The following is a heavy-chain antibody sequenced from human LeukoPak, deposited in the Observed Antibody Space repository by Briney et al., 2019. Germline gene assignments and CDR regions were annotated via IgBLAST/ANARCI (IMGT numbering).Heavy chain of an antibody. CDR1: GFTFSSFA. CDR2: ISSGSAYI. CDR3: ARSRPVDY. V-gene: IGHV3-21*01. Sequence: GGSLRLSCAASGFTFSSFALSWVRQAPGRGLEWVSSISSGSAYIYYADSVKGRFTISRDNAKNSLYLQMNSLRAEDTAVYYCARSRPVDYWGQGTLVTVSS. D-gene: IGHD1-14*01. J-gene: IGHJ4*02.